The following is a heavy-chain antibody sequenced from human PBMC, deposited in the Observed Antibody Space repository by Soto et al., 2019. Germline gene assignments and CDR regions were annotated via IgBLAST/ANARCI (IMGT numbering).Heavy chain of an antibody. Sequence: GESLKISRKGSGYSFTSYWISWVRQMPGKGLEWMGRIDPSDSYTNYSPSFQGHVTISADKSISTAYLQWSSLKASDTAMYYCARRGGAARGSYYYYGMDVWGQGTTVTVSS. CDR1: GYSFTSYW. CDR2: IDPSDSYT. CDR3: ARRGGAARGSYYYYGMDV. V-gene: IGHV5-10-1*01. D-gene: IGHD6-6*01. J-gene: IGHJ6*02.